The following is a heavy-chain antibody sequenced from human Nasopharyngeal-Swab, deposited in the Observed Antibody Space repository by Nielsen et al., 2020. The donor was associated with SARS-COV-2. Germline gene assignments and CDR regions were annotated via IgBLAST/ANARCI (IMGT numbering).Heavy chain of an antibody. CDR1: GYSFSTYW. V-gene: IGHV5-51*01. CDR2: IYPSDSDT. Sequence: GESLKISCKGSGYSFSTYWIGWVRQMPGKGLEWMGIIYPSDSDTRYSPSFQGQVTISADKSINTAYPHWSSLKASDTAMYYCARHARATTVDYWGQGTLVTVSS. D-gene: IGHD4-17*01. J-gene: IGHJ4*02. CDR3: ARHARATTVDY.